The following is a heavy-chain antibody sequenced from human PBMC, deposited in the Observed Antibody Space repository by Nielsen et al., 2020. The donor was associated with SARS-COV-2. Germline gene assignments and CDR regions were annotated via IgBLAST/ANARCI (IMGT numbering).Heavy chain of an antibody. J-gene: IGHJ4*02. CDR1: GGSFSGYY. CDR2: INHSGST. CDR3: ARGMPLNHGDLDY. D-gene: IGHD4-17*01. V-gene: IGHV4-34*01. Sequence: SETLSLTCAVYGGSFSGYYWSWIRQPPGKGLEWIGEINHSGSTNYNPSLKSRVTISVDTSKNQFSLKLSSVTAADPAVYYCARGMPLNHGDLDYWGQGTLVTVSS.